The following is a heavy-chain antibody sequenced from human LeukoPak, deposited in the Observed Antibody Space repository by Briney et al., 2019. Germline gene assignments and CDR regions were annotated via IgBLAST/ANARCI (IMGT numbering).Heavy chain of an antibody. J-gene: IGHJ4*02. Sequence: SETLSLTCAVYGGSFSGYYWSWIRQPPGKGLEWIGEINHSGSTNYNPSIKSRVTISVDTSKNHFSLKLSSVTAADTAVYYCATFRRDGTIRLDYWGQGTLVTVSS. CDR3: ATFRRDGTIRLDY. V-gene: IGHV4-34*01. CDR2: INHSGST. D-gene: IGHD5-24*01. CDR1: GGSFSGYY.